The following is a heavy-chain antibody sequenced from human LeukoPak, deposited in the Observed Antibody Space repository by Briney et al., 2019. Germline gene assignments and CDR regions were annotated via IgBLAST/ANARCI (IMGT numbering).Heavy chain of an antibody. Sequence: GGSLRLSCAAAGFNFTDYGMSWVRQAPGKGLEWVSTINNSGGNTHYADSVKGQFTISRDNSKHTLYLQMNSLTDEDTAIYYCAKDAGASSAFFDLWGQGTLVTVSS. CDR2: INNSGGNT. J-gene: IGHJ4*02. CDR1: GFNFTDYG. D-gene: IGHD2-8*02. CDR3: AKDAGASSAFFDL. V-gene: IGHV3-23*01.